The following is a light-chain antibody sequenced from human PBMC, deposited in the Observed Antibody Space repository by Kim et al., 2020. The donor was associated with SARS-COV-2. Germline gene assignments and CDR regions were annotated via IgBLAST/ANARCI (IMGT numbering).Light chain of an antibody. J-gene: IGKJ5*01. CDR3: QQRSSWPIT. CDR2: DAS. CDR1: QSLTSY. V-gene: IGKV3-11*01. Sequence: FSPGERAPPSSRASQSLTSYLAWYQQKPGQAPRLLIYDASNRATGIPARFSGSGSGTDFTLTISSLEPEDFAVYYCQQRSSWPITFGQGTRLEIK.